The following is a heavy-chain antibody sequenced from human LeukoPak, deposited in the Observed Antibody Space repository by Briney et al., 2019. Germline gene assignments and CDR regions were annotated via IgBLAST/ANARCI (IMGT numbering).Heavy chain of an antibody. J-gene: IGHJ4*02. D-gene: IGHD1-26*01. CDR1: GFTFDDYA. V-gene: IGHV3-9*01. Sequence: PGGSLRLSCAASGFTFDDYAMHWVRQAPGKGLGWVSGISWNSGSIGYADSVKGRFTISRDNAKNSLYLQMNSLRAEDTALYYCAKDMEWELTYYFDYWGQGTLVTVSS. CDR2: ISWNSGSI. CDR3: AKDMEWELTYYFDY.